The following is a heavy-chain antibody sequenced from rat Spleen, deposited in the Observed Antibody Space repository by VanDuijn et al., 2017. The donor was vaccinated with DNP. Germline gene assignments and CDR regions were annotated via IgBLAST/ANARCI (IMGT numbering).Heavy chain of an antibody. CDR3: TTMGGY. CDR2: ISYDGSST. Sequence: EVQLVESGGGLVQPGRSMKLSCAASGFTFSNYDMAWVRQAPKKGLEWVATISYDGSSTYYRDSVKGRFTISRDNAKSTLYLQMDSLRSEDTATYYCTTMGGYWGQGVMVTVSS. D-gene: IGHD1-12*02. V-gene: IGHV5-7*01. J-gene: IGHJ2*01. CDR1: GFTFSNYD.